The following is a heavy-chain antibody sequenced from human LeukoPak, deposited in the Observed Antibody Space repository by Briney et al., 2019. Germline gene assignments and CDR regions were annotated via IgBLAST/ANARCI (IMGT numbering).Heavy chain of an antibody. D-gene: IGHD1-7*01. V-gene: IGHV3-21*01. J-gene: IGHJ3*02. CDR3: ARDSGNYLDAFDI. CDR2: ISSSSSYI. CDR1: GFTFSRHS. Sequence: GGSLRLSCAASGFTFSRHSINWVRQAPGKGLEWLSSISSSSSYIYYADSVKGRFTISRDNAKNSLYLQMNSLRAEDTAVYYCARDSGNYLDAFDIWGQGTMVTVSS.